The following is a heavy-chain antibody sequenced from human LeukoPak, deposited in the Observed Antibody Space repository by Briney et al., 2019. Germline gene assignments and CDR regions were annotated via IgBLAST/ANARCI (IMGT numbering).Heavy chain of an antibody. CDR1: GFTFSSYA. CDR3: AREIRSGYSGYDSPRMIHGMDV. J-gene: IGHJ6*02. V-gene: IGHV3-30*04. CDR2: ISYDGSNK. Sequence: PGRSQRLSCAASGFTFSSYAMHWVRQAPGKGLEWVAVISYDGSNKYYADSVKGRFTISRDNSKNTLYLQMNRLRAEDTAVYYCAREIRSGYSGYDSPRMIHGMDVWGQGTTVTVSS. D-gene: IGHD5-12*01.